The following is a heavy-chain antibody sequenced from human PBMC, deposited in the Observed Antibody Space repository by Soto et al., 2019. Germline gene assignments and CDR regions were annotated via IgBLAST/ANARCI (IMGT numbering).Heavy chain of an antibody. CDR1: GGSFSGYY. J-gene: IGHJ4*02. CDR2: INHSGGT. CDR3: ARDYDFWSGLRYYFDY. D-gene: IGHD3-3*01. Sequence: SETLSLTCAVYGGSFSGYYWSWIRQPPGKGLEWIGEINHSGGTNYNPSLKSRVTISVDTSKNQFSLKLSSVTAADTAVYYCARDYDFWSGLRYYFDYWGQGTLVTVSS. V-gene: IGHV4-34*01.